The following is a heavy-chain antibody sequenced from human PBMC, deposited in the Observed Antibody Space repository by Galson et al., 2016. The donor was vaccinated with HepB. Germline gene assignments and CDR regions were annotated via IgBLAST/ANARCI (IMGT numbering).Heavy chain of an antibody. D-gene: IGHD6-19*01. J-gene: IGHJ6*02. Sequence: SVKVSCKASGGTFSHSVFSWVRQAPGQGLEWMGGIIPIYGPANYAQEFQGRVTITADDSTRTAYMELRSLRSDDTAVYYCARADSWLVTDDYYHTMDVWGQGTTIIVSS. V-gene: IGHV1-69*13. CDR1: GGTFSHSV. CDR2: IIPIYGPA. CDR3: ARADSWLVTDDYYHTMDV.